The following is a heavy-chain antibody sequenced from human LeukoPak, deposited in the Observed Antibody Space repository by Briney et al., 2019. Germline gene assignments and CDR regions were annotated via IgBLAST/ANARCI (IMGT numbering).Heavy chain of an antibody. D-gene: IGHD6-19*01. CDR2: ISGDNGDT. V-gene: IGHV1-18*01. CDR1: GYTFSNYG. J-gene: IGHJ3*02. CDR3: ARDMLHSSGWYLDAFDI. Sequence: GASVKVSCKASGYTFSNYGINWVRQAPGQGPEWMGWISGDNGDTAYSHQVQGRVTMTTDTSTSTAYMELRSLRSDDTAMYYCARDMLHSSGWYLDAFDIWGQGTMVIVSA.